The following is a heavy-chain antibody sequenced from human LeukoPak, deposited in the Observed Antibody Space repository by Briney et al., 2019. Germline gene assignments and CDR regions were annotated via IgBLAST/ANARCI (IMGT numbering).Heavy chain of an antibody. CDR2: ISGSGGST. CDR1: GFTFSSYA. D-gene: IGHD1-26*01. CDR3: ARVFARYSGSF. J-gene: IGHJ4*02. Sequence: GGSLRLSCAASGFTFSSYAMSWVRQAPGKGLEWVSAISGSGGSTYYADSVKGRFTISRDTSRNTLFLQMNSLRTEDTAVYYCARVFARYSGSFWGQGTLVTVSS. V-gene: IGHV3-23*01.